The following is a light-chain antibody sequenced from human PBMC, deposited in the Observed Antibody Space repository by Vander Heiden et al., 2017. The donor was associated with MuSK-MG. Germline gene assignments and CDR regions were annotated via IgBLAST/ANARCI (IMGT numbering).Light chain of an antibody. CDR2: AAS. CDR1: EGISSS. J-gene: IGKJ4*01. Sequence: DIQLTQSPSFLSASVGDRVTITCRASEGISSSLAWYQQKAGKAPKLLIYAASTLESGVPLRCSGSGSETEFTLTISNLQPEDSASYYCQQLNNYPLTFGGGTKVEIK. V-gene: IGKV1-9*01. CDR3: QQLNNYPLT.